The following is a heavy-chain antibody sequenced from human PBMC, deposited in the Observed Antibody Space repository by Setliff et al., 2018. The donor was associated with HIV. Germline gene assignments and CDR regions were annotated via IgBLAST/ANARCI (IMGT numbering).Heavy chain of an antibody. CDR1: GFIFSAQY. V-gene: IGHV3-7*01. D-gene: IGHD1-1*01. J-gene: IGHJ3*02. CDR2: IQQEGRVK. CDR3: ARDQLGTPGYDVFDI. Sequence: AGESLKISCEGSGFIFSAQYMTWVRQAPGKGLEWVANIQQEGRVKNYVDSVKGRFTISRDNAKNSLYLQMNILTAEDTGVYYCARDQLGTPGYDVFDIWGRGTMVTVSS.